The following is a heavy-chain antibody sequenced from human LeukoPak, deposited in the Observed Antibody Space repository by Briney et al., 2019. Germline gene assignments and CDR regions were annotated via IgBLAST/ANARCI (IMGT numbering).Heavy chain of an antibody. J-gene: IGHJ4*02. CDR2: INPQNGDT. V-gene: IGHV1-2*02. CDR3: ASYPRNNDKSPFDS. Sequence: ASVKVSCKASGYSFTAQYMHWLRQGPIQGLECMGWINPQNGDTKYAQSFLGRVIMTRDTSTTTTYMELSSLRSDDTALYFCASYPRNNDKSPFDSWGQRTMVTVSS. CDR1: GYSFTAQY. D-gene: IGHD2-8*01.